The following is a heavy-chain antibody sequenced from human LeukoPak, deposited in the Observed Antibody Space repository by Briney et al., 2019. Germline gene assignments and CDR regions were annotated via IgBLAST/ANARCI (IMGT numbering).Heavy chain of an antibody. J-gene: IGHJ3*02. V-gene: IGHV1-8*03. D-gene: IGHD3-22*01. CDR2: MNPNSGNT. Sequence: ASVKVSCKASGYTFTSYDINWVRQATGQGLEWMGWMNPNSGNTGYAQKFQGRVTITRNTSISTAYMELSSLRSEDTAVYYCARERNYYDSSGYYYLIAFDIWGQGTMVTVSS. CDR1: GYTFTSYD. CDR3: ARERNYYDSSGYYYLIAFDI.